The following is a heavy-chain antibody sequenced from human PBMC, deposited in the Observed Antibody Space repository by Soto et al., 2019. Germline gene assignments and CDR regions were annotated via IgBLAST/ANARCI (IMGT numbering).Heavy chain of an antibody. D-gene: IGHD5-12*01. J-gene: IGHJ4*02. V-gene: IGHV3-23*01. CDR2: ISGSGGST. Sequence: GGSLRLSCAAPGFTFSSYAMSWVRQAPGKGLEWVSAISGSGGSTYYADSVKGRFTISRDNSKNTLYLQMNSLRAEDTAVYYCAKDLSGYDYTDSWGQGTLVTVSS. CDR1: GFTFSSYA. CDR3: AKDLSGYDYTDS.